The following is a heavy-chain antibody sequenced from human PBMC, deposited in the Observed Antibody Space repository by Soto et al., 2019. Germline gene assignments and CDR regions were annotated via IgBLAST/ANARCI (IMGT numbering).Heavy chain of an antibody. V-gene: IGHV3-30*04. CDR1: GFMFSAYA. CDR2: ISYDGTNK. J-gene: IGHJ4*01. Sequence: GGSLRLSCAASGFMFSAYAMLWVRQAPGKGLEWVAAISYDGTNKYYADSIKGRFTISRDNSANTLFLQVNSLRREDTAVYYCARDPSPYTSGWYGIDFWGHGTLVTVSS. CDR3: ARDPSPYTSGWYGIDF. D-gene: IGHD6-19*01.